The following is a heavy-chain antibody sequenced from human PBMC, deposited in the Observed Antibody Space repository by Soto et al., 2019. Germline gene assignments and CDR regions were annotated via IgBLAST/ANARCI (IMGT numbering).Heavy chain of an antibody. Sequence: PSETLSLTCTVSGGSISSYYWSWIRQPPGKGLEWIGYIYYSGSTNYNPSLKSRVTISVDTSKNQFSLKLSSVTAADTAVYYCARLIYDFWSGSPTTTDCWGQGTLVTVSS. CDR3: ARLIYDFWSGSPTTTDC. V-gene: IGHV4-59*01. J-gene: IGHJ4*02. CDR1: GGSISSYY. CDR2: IYYSGST. D-gene: IGHD3-3*01.